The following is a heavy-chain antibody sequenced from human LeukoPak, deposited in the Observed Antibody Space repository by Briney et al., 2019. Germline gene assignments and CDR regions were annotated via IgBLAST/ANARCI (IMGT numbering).Heavy chain of an antibody. CDR1: GYTFTSHY. D-gene: IGHD3-22*01. CDR2: INCNTGGT. J-gene: IGHJ4*02. CDR3: AREFSSSWFDY. Sequence: ASVQVSCKASGYTFTSHYMHWVRQAPGQGLEWMGWINCNTGGTNYAQNFQGWVRMTRDTSISTVYMELSRLRSDDTAVYYCAREFSSSWFDYWGQGTLVTVSS. V-gene: IGHV1-2*04.